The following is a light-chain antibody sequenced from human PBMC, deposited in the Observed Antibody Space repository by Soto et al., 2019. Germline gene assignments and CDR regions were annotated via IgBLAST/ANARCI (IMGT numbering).Light chain of an antibody. J-gene: IGKJ5*01. CDR3: QQYNNWPPIT. V-gene: IGKV3-15*01. CDR2: GAS. CDR1: QSVSSN. Sequence: THSPGTLSLSPVERATLSCSASQSVSSNLAWYQQKPGQAPRLLIYGASTRATGIPARFGGSGSGTELTLTISSLQSEDFAVYYCQQYNNWPPITFGQGTRREIK.